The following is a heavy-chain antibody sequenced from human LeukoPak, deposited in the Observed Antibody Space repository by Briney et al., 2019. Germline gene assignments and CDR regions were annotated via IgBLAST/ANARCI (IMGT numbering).Heavy chain of an antibody. CDR2: MSSSDDGR. J-gene: IGHJ4*02. CDR1: GFSFSSYA. V-gene: IGHV3-23*01. CDR3: AKAPVTSCRGAFCYPFDY. Sequence: PGGSLRLSCATSGFSFSSYAMSWVRQAPGKGQEWVSAMSSSDDGRYYAASVRGRFTISRDTSRSTLYLQMNSLRAEDAAVYYCAKAPVTSCRGAFCYPFDYWGQGTLVTVSS. D-gene: IGHD2-15*01.